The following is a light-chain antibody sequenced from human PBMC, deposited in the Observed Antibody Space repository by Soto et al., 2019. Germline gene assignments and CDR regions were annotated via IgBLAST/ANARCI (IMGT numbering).Light chain of an antibody. CDR2: EVS. CDR1: SSDIGAYNY. CDR3: SSYTSRSTWV. V-gene: IGLV2-14*01. Sequence: QSALTQPASVSGSPGQSITISCTGTSSDIGAYNYVSWYQHHPGKAPKLMIYEVSNRPSGVSDRFSGSKSGDTASLTISGLQAEDEADYYCSSYTSRSTWVFGGGTKVTVL. J-gene: IGLJ3*02.